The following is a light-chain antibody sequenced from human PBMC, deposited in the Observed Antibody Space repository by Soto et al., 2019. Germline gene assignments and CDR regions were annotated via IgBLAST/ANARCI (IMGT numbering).Light chain of an antibody. V-gene: IGLV2-14*01. J-gene: IGLJ1*01. CDR3: SSYTSNSTHV. CDR2: DVT. Sequence: QSALTQPASVSGSPGQSITISCTGTSSDVGGYNYVSWYQQHPGKAPKLMIYDVTNRPSGISNRFSGSKSGNTASQTISGLQADDEADYYCSSYTSNSTHVFGTGTKVTVL. CDR1: SSDVGGYNY.